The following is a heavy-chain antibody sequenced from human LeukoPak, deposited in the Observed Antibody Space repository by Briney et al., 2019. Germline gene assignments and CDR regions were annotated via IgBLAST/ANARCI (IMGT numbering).Heavy chain of an antibody. D-gene: IGHD3-10*01. CDR1: GYTXTGYY. V-gene: IGHV1-2*02. CDR2: INPNSGGT. J-gene: IGHJ5*02. CDR3: ARGQRNYGSGSYLGNWFDP. Sequence: GASVKVSCKASGYTXTGYYMHRVRQAPGQGLEWMAWINPNSGGTNYAQKFQGRVTMTRDTSISTAYMELSRLRSDDTAVYYCARGQRNYGSGSYLGNWFDPWGQGTLVTVSS.